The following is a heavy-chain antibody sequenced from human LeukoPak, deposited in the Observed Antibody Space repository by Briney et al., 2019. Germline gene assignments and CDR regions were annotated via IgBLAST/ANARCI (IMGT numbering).Heavy chain of an antibody. Sequence: SETLSLTCTVSGGSISSSSYYWGWIRQPPGKGLEWIGSIYYSGSTYYNPSLKSRVTISVDTSKNQFSLKLSSVTAADTAVYYCARHWDCSSTSCRVGDYMDVWGKGTTVTVSS. J-gene: IGHJ6*03. CDR3: ARHWDCSSTSCRVGDYMDV. CDR2: IYYSGST. V-gene: IGHV4-39*01. D-gene: IGHD2-2*01. CDR1: GGSISSSSYY.